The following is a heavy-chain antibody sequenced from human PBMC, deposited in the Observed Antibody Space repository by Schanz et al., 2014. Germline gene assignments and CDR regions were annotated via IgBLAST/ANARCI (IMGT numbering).Heavy chain of an antibody. J-gene: IGHJ4*02. V-gene: IGHV3-23*04. CDR2: IGGSGDST. D-gene: IGHD3-9*01. Sequence: EVQVVESGGGLVQPGGSLRLSCEASGFTFSNHALSWVRQAPGKGLEWVSGIGGSGDSTHYADSVKGRFIISRDNSKNTLYLQVNSLRAEDTAVYYCAKHVRSLTGNDYWGQGTLVTVSS. CDR1: GFTFSNHA. CDR3: AKHVRSLTGNDY.